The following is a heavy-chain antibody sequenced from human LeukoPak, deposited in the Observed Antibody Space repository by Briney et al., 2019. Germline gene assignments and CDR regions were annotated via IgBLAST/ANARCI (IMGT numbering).Heavy chain of an antibody. Sequence: GASVKVSCKASGYTFTSYYMHWVRQAPGQGLEWMGWMNPNSGGTNYAQKFQGRVTMTRDTSISTAYMELTRLRSDDTAVYYCARDHQLPLLGWFDPWGQGTLVTVSS. CDR2: MNPNSGGT. J-gene: IGHJ5*02. CDR1: GYTFTSYY. D-gene: IGHD2-2*01. V-gene: IGHV1-2*02. CDR3: ARDHQLPLLGWFDP.